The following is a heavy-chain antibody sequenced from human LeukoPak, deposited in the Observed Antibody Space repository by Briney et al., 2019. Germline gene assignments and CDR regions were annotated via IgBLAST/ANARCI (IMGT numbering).Heavy chain of an antibody. D-gene: IGHD2-2*01. J-gene: IGHJ6*02. CDR3: ARDPSCSSTSCYLYYGMDV. CDR2: ISPYNGNT. V-gene: IGHV1-18*01. CDR1: GYTFTRYG. Sequence: GASVKVSCKTSGYTFTRYGISWVRQAPGQGLEWMGWISPYNGNTNYAQKFQGRVTITADKSTSTAYMELSSLRSEDTAVYYCARDPSCSSTSCYLYYGMDVWGQGTTVTVSS.